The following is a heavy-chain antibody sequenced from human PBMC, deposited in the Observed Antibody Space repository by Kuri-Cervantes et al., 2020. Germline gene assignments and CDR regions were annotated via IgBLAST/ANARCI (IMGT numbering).Heavy chain of an antibody. J-gene: IGHJ3*01. V-gene: IGHV3-7*01. D-gene: IGHD5-24*01. CDR3: VRDSNWAFDL. Sequence: GESLKISCVGSGFTFSSYWMSWVRQAPGKGLEWVANIKQDGSEKYYVDSVKGRFTISRDNAKNSVNLQMDNLRVDDTALYYCVRDSNWAFDLWGQGTMVTVSS. CDR1: GFTFSSYW. CDR2: IKQDGSEK.